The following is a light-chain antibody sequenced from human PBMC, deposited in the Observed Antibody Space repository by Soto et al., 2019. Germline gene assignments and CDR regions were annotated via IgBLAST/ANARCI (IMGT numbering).Light chain of an antibody. V-gene: IGKV3-11*01. CDR3: QQRSNWPLLT. J-gene: IGKJ4*01. CDR2: DAS. Sequence: EILLTQSPATLSLSPGERATLSCRASQSVSTYLAWYQQNPGQAPRLLIYDASNRATGIPARFSGSGSGTDFTLTISSLEPEDFAVYYCQQRSNWPLLTFGGGTRVESK. CDR1: QSVSTY.